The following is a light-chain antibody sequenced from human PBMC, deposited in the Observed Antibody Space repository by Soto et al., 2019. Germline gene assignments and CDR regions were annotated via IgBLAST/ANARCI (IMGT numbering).Light chain of an antibody. V-gene: IGLV1-44*01. CDR3: SAGDDGLNGHLV. CDR2: SNN. Sequence: QSVLIQPPSVSGAPGQRVTIPCSGSTSNIGSHSVNWYKQLPGTAPKVVILSNNERPSGVPDRISGSKSGASASLAISGLQVEDEADYYCSAGDDGLNGHLVFGGGTKLTVL. J-gene: IGLJ2*01. CDR1: TSNIGSHS.